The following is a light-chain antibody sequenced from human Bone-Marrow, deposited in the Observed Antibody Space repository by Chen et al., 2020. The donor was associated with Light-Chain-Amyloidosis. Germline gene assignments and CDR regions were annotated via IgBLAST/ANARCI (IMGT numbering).Light chain of an antibody. Sequence: SYVPTQPSSVSVAPGQTATLACGGNNIGSTSVPWYQQTPGQAPLLVVYDDSDRPSGIPVRLSGSNSGNTATLTISRVEAGDEADYYCQVWDRSSDRPVFGGGTKLTVL. J-gene: IGLJ3*02. CDR2: DDS. V-gene: IGLV3-21*02. CDR1: NIGSTS. CDR3: QVWDRSSDRPV.